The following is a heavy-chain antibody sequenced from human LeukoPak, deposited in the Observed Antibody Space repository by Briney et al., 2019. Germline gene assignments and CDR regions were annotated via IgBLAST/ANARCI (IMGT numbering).Heavy chain of an antibody. D-gene: IGHD4-17*01. CDR3: TRKHDYGDDDESDFDY. CDR2: IRSKAYGGTT. CDR1: GFTFGDYA. V-gene: IGHV3-49*04. J-gene: IGHJ4*02. Sequence: PGGSLRLSCTASGFTFGDYAMSWVRQAPGKGLEWVGFIRSKAYGGTTEYAASVKGRFTISRDDSKSIAYLQMNSLNTEDTAVYYCTRKHDYGDDDESDFDYWGQGTLVTVSS.